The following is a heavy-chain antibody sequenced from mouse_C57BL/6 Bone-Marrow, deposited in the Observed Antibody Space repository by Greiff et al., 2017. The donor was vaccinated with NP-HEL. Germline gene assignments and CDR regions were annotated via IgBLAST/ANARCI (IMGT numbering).Heavy chain of an antibody. J-gene: IGHJ3*01. Sequence: QVQLQQPGAELVKPGASVKMSCKASGYTFTSYWITWVKQRPGQGLEWIGDNYPGSGSTNYNEKFKSKATLTVDTSSSTAYMQLSSLTSEDSAVYYCARGGNYRAWFAYWGQGTLVTVSA. D-gene: IGHD2-1*01. CDR2: NYPGSGST. V-gene: IGHV1-55*01. CDR1: GYTFTSYW. CDR3: ARGGNYRAWFAY.